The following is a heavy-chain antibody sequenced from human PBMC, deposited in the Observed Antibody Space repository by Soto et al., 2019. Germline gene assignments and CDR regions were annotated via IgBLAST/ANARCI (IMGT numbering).Heavy chain of an antibody. CDR1: GFTFSSYE. CDR2: ISSSGSTI. CDR3: AGLGYCSGGSCSADWFDP. Sequence: EVQLVESGGGLVQPGGSLRLSCAASGFTFSSYEMNWVRQAPGKGLEWVSYISSSGSTIYYADSVKGRFTISRDNAKNSRYLQMNGLRAEDTAVYYCAGLGYCSGGSCSADWFDPWGQGTLVTVSS. J-gene: IGHJ5*02. V-gene: IGHV3-48*03. D-gene: IGHD2-15*01.